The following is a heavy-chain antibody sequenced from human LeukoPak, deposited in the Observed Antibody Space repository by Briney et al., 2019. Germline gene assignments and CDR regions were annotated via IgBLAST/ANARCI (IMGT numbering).Heavy chain of an antibody. CDR3: AKDIRMDPY. CDR2: ISGSGGST. CDR1: GFTFNSYA. D-gene: IGHD1-14*01. V-gene: IGHV3-23*01. J-gene: IGHJ4*02. Sequence: GGSLRLSCAASGFTFNSYAMNWVRQAPGKGLEWVSTISGSGGSTYYADSVKGRFTISRDNSKNTLDLEMNGLRAEDTAVYYCAKDIRMDPYWGQGTLVTVSS.